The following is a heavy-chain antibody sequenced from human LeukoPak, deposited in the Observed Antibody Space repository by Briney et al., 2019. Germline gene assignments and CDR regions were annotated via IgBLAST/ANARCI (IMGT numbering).Heavy chain of an antibody. J-gene: IGHJ4*02. CDR3: AKVGFGETFDY. CDR1: GFNVSTRY. CDR2: ISDSGGST. V-gene: IGHV3-23*01. D-gene: IGHD3-10*01. Sequence: GGSLRLSCAASGFNVSTRYMSWVRQAPGKGLDWVSGISDSGGSTYYADSVKGRFTISRDNSKNTVYLQLNSLRAEDTAVYYCAKVGFGETFDYWGQGTLVTVSS.